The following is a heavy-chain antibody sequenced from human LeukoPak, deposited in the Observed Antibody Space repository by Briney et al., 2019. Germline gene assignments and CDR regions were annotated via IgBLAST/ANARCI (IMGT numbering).Heavy chain of an antibody. CDR1: GFSVSSNY. D-gene: IGHD5-12*01. V-gene: IGHV3-53*01. CDR2: IYSGGST. CDR3: ARDLYSGYDPFGYDHYGMDV. J-gene: IGHJ6*02. Sequence: PGGSLRLSCAASGFSVSSNYMSWVRQAPGKGLEWVSVIYSGGSTYNADSVKGRFTISRDNSKNTLYLQMNSLRAEDTAVYYCARDLYSGYDPFGYDHYGMDVWGQGTTVTVSS.